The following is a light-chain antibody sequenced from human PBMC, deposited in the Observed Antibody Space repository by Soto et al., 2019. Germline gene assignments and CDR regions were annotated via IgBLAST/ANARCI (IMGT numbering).Light chain of an antibody. V-gene: IGKV3-15*01. J-gene: IGKJ4*01. CDR3: QQYNTWPLT. CDR2: GAS. CDR1: QTINNN. Sequence: EIVMTQSPATLSVSPGERATLSCRASQTINNNLAWYQQKPGQPPRLLIYGASTRATGIPARFSGSGSETDFTLTISSLQSEDFAVYYCQQYNTWPLTFCAGTKVDIK.